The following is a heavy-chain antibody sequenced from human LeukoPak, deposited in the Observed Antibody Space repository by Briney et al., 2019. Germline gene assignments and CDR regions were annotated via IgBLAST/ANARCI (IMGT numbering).Heavy chain of an antibody. CDR3: ARSTVQWLVGGGYYFDY. Sequence: GASVKVSCKASGYTFTSYAMHWVRQAPGQRLEWMGWINAGNGNTKYSQKFQGRVTITRDTSASTAYMELSSLRSEDTAVYYCARSTVQWLVGGGYYFDYWGQGTLVTVSS. J-gene: IGHJ4*02. CDR2: INAGNGNT. V-gene: IGHV1-3*01. CDR1: GYTFTSYA. D-gene: IGHD6-19*01.